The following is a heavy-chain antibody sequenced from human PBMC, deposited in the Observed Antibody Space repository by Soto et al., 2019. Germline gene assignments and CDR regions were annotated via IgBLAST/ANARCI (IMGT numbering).Heavy chain of an antibody. J-gene: IGHJ4*02. CDR1: GYTFTSYG. Sequence: GASVKVSCKASGYTFTSYGISWVRQAPGQGLEWMGWISAYNGNTNYAQKLQGRVTMTTDTSTSTAYMELRSLRSDDTAVYYCARDRTSWIQLWSRLDFHYWGQGTLVTVSS. D-gene: IGHD5-18*01. CDR2: ISAYNGNT. CDR3: ARDRTSWIQLWSRLDFHY. V-gene: IGHV1-18*01.